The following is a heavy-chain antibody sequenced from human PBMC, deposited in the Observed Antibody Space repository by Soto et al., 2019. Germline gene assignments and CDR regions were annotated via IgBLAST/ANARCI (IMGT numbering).Heavy chain of an antibody. D-gene: IGHD2-15*01. CDR2: FTASGGST. CDR1: GFTFSSHA. V-gene: IGHV3-23*01. CDR3: VKSGGTCYSGCYYYMDV. Sequence: EVQLLESGGGLVQPGGSLRLSCAASGFTFSSHAMTWVRQAPGKGLEWVSGFTASGGSTYYADSVKGRFTISRDNSKHTLYLQMNGLRAEDTALYYCVKSGGTCYSGCYYYMDVWGKGTTVTVSS. J-gene: IGHJ6*03.